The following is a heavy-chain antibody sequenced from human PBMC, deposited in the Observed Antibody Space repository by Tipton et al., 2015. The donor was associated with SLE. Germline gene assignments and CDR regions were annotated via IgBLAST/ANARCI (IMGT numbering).Heavy chain of an antibody. D-gene: IGHD3-10*01. CDR1: GYSFTSYG. Sequence: QLVQSGAEVKKPGESLRISCKGSGYSFTSYGISWVRQAPGQGLEWMGWISAYNGNTNYAQKLQGRVTMTTDTSTSTAYMELRSLRSDDTAVYYCAREVSEYYAYLDYWGQGTLVTVSS. CDR3: AREVSEYYAYLDY. J-gene: IGHJ4*02. CDR2: ISAYNGNT. V-gene: IGHV1-18*01.